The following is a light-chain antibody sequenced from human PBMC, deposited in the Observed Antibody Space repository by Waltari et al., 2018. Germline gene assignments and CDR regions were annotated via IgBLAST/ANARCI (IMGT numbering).Light chain of an antibody. CDR2: RVS. J-gene: IGKJ3*01. CDR3: MQALQNPFT. CDR1: QSLLHSNGNTY. Sequence: DIVMTQTPLSLPVTPGEQASISCRSSQSLLHSNGNTYLYWYLQKPGQPPRLLIYRVSNRFSGVPDRFSGSGSGTDFTLKISRVEAEDVGVYYCMQALQNPFTFGPGTKLDIK. V-gene: IGKV2-29*02.